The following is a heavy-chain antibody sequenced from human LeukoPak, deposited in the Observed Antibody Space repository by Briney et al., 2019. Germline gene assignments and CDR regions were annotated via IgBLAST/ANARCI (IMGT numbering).Heavy chain of an antibody. Sequence: GGSLRLSCAVSGFTFSDHYMDWVRQAPGKGLEWVGRSRNKANGYTTVYAASVKGRLTISRDESKNSLYLQMNSLKTEDTAVYYCARAVVYSSGYYSHYWGQGTLVTVSS. CDR1: GFTFSDHY. J-gene: IGHJ4*02. V-gene: IGHV3-72*01. CDR3: ARAVVYSSGYYSHY. D-gene: IGHD6-19*01. CDR2: SRNKANGYTT.